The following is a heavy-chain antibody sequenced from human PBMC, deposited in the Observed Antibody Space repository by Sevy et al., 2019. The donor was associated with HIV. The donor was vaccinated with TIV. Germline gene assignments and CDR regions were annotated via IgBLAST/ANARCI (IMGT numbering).Heavy chain of an antibody. Sequence: RLSCAASGFTVGSNYMSWVRQAPGKGLEWVSIIYSGVTTSYADSVKGRFTISRDNSKNTLYLQMNSLRAEDTAVYYCARVGVYYYDSSGYYTTGNAFDIWGQGTMVTVSS. CDR2: IYSGVTT. D-gene: IGHD3-22*01. CDR3: ARVGVYYYDSSGYYTTGNAFDI. V-gene: IGHV3-53*01. CDR1: GFTVGSNY. J-gene: IGHJ3*02.